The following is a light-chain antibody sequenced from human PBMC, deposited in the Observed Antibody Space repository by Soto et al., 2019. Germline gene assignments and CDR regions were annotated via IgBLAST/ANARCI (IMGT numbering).Light chain of an antibody. CDR1: PSDVVGYNF. CDR3: CLYVSSSTGV. Sequence: QSAIPQPASGTRSPGQSSPISCTGTPSDVVGYNFVSWYQQFPGKAPKLMIYEVTNRPSGVSNRFSGSKAGNTASLTSSGFQAEEHADCYCCLYVSSSTGVCVGGTKLTVL. CDR2: EVT. J-gene: IGLJ3*02. V-gene: IGLV2-14*01.